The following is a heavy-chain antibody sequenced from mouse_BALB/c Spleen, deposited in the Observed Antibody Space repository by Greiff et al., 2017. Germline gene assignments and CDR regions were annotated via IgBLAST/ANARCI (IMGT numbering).Heavy chain of an antibody. D-gene: IGHD2-14*01. V-gene: IGHV1-69*02. Sequence: QVQLQQPGAELVRPGASVKLSCKASGYTFTSYWINWVKQRPGQGLEWIGNIYPSDSYTNYKQKFKDKATLTVDKSSSTAYMQLSSPTSEDSAVYYCTRLRYAYAMDYWGQGTSVTVSS. CDR1: GYTFTSYW. J-gene: IGHJ4*01. CDR3: TRLRYAYAMDY. CDR2: IYPSDSYT.